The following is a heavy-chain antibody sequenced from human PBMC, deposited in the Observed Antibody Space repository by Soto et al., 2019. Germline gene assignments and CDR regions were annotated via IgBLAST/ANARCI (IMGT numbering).Heavy chain of an antibody. V-gene: IGHV4-30-4*01. CDR2: ISYSGTT. CDR1: GDSISSNNNY. D-gene: IGHD5-18*01. J-gene: IGHJ5*02. Sequence: QVQLQESGPGLVKPSQTLSLTYTVSGDSISSNNNYWSWIRQPPGEGLEWIGFISYSGTTSYSPSLKSRVAISLDPSKNQFSRSLSSVTAADTAVYYCARGRGDSYGFDPWGQGTLVTVSS. CDR3: ARGRGDSYGFDP.